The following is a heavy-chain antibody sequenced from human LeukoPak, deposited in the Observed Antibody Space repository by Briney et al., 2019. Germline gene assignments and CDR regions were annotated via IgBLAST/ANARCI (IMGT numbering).Heavy chain of an antibody. Sequence: GGSLRLSCAASGFTFSSYSMNWVRQAPGKGLEWVSYISSSSTIYYADSVKGRFTISRDNAKNSLYLQMNSLRAEDTAVYYCARDSYGDYPYYYYMDVWGKGTTVTVSS. D-gene: IGHD4-17*01. CDR3: ARDSYGDYPYYYYMDV. V-gene: IGHV3-48*01. CDR2: ISSSSTI. J-gene: IGHJ6*03. CDR1: GFTFSSYS.